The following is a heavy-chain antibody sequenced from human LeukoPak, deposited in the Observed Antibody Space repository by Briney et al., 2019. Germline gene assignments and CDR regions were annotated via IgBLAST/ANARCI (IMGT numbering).Heavy chain of an antibody. Sequence: SETLSLTCTVSGGSISSGDYYWSWIRQPPGKGLEWIGYIYYSGSTYYNPSLKSRVTMSVDTSKNQFSLKLSSVTAADTAVYYCARDRQWLAYWYFDLWGRGTLVTVSS. CDR1: GGSISSGDYY. D-gene: IGHD6-19*01. CDR2: IYYSGST. V-gene: IGHV4-30-4*01. J-gene: IGHJ2*01. CDR3: ARDRQWLAYWYFDL.